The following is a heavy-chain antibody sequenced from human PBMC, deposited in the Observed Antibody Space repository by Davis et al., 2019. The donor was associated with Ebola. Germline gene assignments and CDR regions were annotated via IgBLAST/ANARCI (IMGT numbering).Heavy chain of an antibody. CDR1: GGTFSSYA. CDR2: ISAYNGNT. Sequence: ASVKVSCKASGGTFSSYAISWVRQAPGQGLEWMGWISAYNGNTNYAQKLQGRVTMTTDTSTSTAYMELRSLRSDDTAVYYCARDSLLRFMTGHAPGLGMDVWGQGTTVTVSS. CDR3: ARDSLLRFMTGHAPGLGMDV. J-gene: IGHJ6*02. D-gene: IGHD3-3*01. V-gene: IGHV1-18*01.